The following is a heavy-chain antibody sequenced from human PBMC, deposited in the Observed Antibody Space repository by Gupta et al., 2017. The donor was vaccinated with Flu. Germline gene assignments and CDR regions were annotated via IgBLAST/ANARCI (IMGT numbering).Heavy chain of an antibody. CDR2: IYWDDDK. J-gene: IGHJ4*02. Sequence: QITLKESGPTLVKPTQTLTLTCTFSGFSLSTRGVGVGWIRQPPGKALEWLALIYWDDDKRYSPSLKSRLTITKDTSKNQVVLTMTNMDPVDTATYYCATLGPDSSGYYHFDYWGQGTLVTVSS. V-gene: IGHV2-5*02. CDR3: ATLGPDSSGYYHFDY. CDR1: GFSLSTRGVG. D-gene: IGHD3-22*01.